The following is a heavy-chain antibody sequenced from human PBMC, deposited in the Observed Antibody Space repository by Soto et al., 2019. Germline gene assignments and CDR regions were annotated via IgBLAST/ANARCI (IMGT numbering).Heavy chain of an antibody. CDR1: GYGFTTYG. Sequence: QVHLVQSGAEVKKPGASVKVSCKGSGYGFTTYGITWVRQAPGQGLEWMAWISAHNGNTNYAQKLQGRVTVTRDTSTSTAYMELRSLRSEEGAGDYWARGRYGDYWGQGALVTVSS. CDR2: ISAHNGNT. CDR3: ARGRYGDY. D-gene: IGHD1-1*01. V-gene: IGHV1-18*01. J-gene: IGHJ4*02.